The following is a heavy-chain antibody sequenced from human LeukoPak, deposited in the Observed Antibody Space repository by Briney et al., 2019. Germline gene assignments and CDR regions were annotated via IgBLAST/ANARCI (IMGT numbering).Heavy chain of an antibody. CDR1: GGSISSSSYY. V-gene: IGHV4-39*01. J-gene: IGHJ6*03. D-gene: IGHD5-24*01. Sequence: SETLSLTCTVSGGSISSSSYYWGWIRQPPGKGLEWIGSIYYSGSTYYNPSLKIRVTISVDTSKSHFSLKLSSVTAADTAVYYCARHNAGYNPHRYMDVWGKGTTVTVSS. CDR2: IYYSGST. CDR3: ARHNAGYNPHRYMDV.